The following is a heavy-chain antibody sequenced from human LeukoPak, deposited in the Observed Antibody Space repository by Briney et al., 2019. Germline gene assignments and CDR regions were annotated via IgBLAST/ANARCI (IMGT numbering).Heavy chain of an antibody. V-gene: IGHV4-34*01. CDR1: GGSFSGYY. D-gene: IGHD2-2*01. CDR2: INHSGST. CDR3: ATTRTGAPPGPFDP. Sequence: SETLSLTCAVYGGSFSGYYWSWIRQPPGEGLEWIGEINHSGSTNYNPSLKSGVTISVDTSKNQFSLKLSSVTAADTAVYYCATTRTGAPPGPFDPWGQGTLVTVSS. J-gene: IGHJ5*02.